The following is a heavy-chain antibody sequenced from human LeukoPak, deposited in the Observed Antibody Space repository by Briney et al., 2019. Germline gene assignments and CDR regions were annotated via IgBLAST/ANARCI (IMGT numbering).Heavy chain of an antibody. CDR3: AKDRGYSYGGIDY. CDR1: GFTFDNYA. D-gene: IGHD5-18*01. J-gene: IGHJ4*02. V-gene: IGHV3-9*01. Sequence: GRSLRLSCAASGFTFDNYAMHWVRQAPGKGLEWDSGISWNSGSIGYADSVKGRFTISRDNAKNSLYLQMNSLRAEDTALYYCAKDRGYSYGGIDYWGQGTLVTVSS. CDR2: ISWNSGSI.